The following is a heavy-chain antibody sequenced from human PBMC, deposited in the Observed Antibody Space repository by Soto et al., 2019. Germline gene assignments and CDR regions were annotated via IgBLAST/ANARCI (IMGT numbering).Heavy chain of an antibody. V-gene: IGHV1-2*04. CDR3: ASSLRGVDYYDSSGYYPLDY. J-gene: IGHJ4*02. D-gene: IGHD3-22*01. CDR1: GYTFTGYF. CDR2: INPNSGGT. Sequence: QVQLVQSGAEVKKPGASVKVSCKASGYTFTGYFMHWVRQAPGQGLEWMGWINPNSGGTNYAQKFQGWVTMTRDTSISTAYMELSRLRSDDTAVYYRASSLRGVDYYDSSGYYPLDYWGQGTLVTVSS.